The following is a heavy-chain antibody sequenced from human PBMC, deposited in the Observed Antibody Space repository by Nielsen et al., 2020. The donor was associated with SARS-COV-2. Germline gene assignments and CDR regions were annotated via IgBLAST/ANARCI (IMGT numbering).Heavy chain of an antibody. CDR3: AKMAADWDDAFDI. D-gene: IGHD5-24*01. CDR1: GFTFDDYA. Sequence: SLKISCAASGFTFDDYAMHWVRQAPGKGLEWVSGISWNSGSIGYADSVKGRFTISRDNAKNSLYLQMNSLRAEDTALYYFAKMAADWDDAFDIWGQGTMVTVSS. J-gene: IGHJ3*02. V-gene: IGHV3-9*01. CDR2: ISWNSGSI.